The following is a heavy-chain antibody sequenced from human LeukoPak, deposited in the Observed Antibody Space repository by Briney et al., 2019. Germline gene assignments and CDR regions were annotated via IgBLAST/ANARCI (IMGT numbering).Heavy chain of an antibody. D-gene: IGHD2/OR15-2a*01. Sequence: GGSLRLSCAASGFSLSSYDMNWVRQAPGKGLEWVSSISTSSTFIYYTYSVKGRFTISRDNAKNSLYLQMNSLSAEDTAVYYCARADCSSSTCYLRSSWFDPWGQGTLVTVSS. CDR2: ISTSSTFI. CDR1: GFSLSSYD. CDR3: ARADCSSSTCYLRSSWFDP. V-gene: IGHV3-21*01. J-gene: IGHJ5*02.